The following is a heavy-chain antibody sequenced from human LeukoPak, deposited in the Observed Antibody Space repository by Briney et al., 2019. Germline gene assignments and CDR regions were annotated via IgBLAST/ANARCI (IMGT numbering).Heavy chain of an antibody. CDR1: RFTFSTYA. Sequence: GGSLRLSCAASRFTFSTYAMHWARQAPGKGLEWVAVVSYDGRNEYHADSVRGRFTISRDNSKNTLYLQMHSLRVEDTAVYYCARDLVPPPAYEDSSGYLDYWGQGTLVTVSS. V-gene: IGHV3-30*04. J-gene: IGHJ4*02. CDR3: ARDLVPPPAYEDSSGYLDY. CDR2: VSYDGRNE. D-gene: IGHD3-22*01.